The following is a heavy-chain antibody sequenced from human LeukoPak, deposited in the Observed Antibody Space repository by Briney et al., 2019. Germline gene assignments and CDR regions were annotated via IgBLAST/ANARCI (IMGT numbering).Heavy chain of an antibody. CDR3: ATYTLVAARWFDP. Sequence: GGSLRLSCVVSGITFSSYAMSWVRQAPGRGLEWVSTISRSGNSTYYPDSVKGRFTISRDNSKNTLYLQMNSLRAEDTALYYYATYTLVAARWFDPWGQGTLVTVSS. CDR1: GITFSSYA. D-gene: IGHD2-15*01. CDR2: ISRSGNST. J-gene: IGHJ5*02. V-gene: IGHV3-23*01.